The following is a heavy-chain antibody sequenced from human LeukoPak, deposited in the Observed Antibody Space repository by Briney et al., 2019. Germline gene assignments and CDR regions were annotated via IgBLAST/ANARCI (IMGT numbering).Heavy chain of an antibody. CDR2: IYTSGST. Sequence: SETLSLTCTVSGGSISSGTYYWSWIRQPAGKGLEWIGRIYTSGSTKYNPSLKSRVTISVDTSKNQFSLRLSSVTAADTAVYYCAREFWNYRSGNLQAFDIWGQGTMVTVSS. CDR1: GGSISSGTYY. D-gene: IGHD3-10*01. CDR3: AREFWNYRSGNLQAFDI. V-gene: IGHV4-61*02. J-gene: IGHJ3*02.